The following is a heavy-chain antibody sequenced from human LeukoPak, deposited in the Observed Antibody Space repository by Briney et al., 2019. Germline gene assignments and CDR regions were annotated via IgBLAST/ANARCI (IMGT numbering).Heavy chain of an antibody. CDR3: ARDPGLLWFGEYIGAFDY. CDR2: IYTSGST. D-gene: IGHD3-10*01. V-gene: IGHV4-61*02. J-gene: IGHJ4*02. CDR1: AASLSSGCSY. Sequence: SQTLSPTCPLSAASLSSGCSYCGWLRETGWKGLEWFGRIYTSGSTNYNPSLKSRVTISVDTSKNQFSLKLSSVTAADTAVYYCARDPGLLWFGEYIGAFDYWGQGTLVTVSS.